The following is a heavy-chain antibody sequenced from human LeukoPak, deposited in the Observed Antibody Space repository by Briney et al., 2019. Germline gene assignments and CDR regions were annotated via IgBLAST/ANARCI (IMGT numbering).Heavy chain of an antibody. V-gene: IGHV3-30*04. D-gene: IGHD2-15*01. CDR3: AKARLPRYYFDY. J-gene: IGHJ4*02. Sequence: GGSLRLSCVASGFTFSSYAMHWVRQAPGKGLEWVAVISYDGSNKYYADSVKGRFTISRDNSNNSLFLQMNSLRPDDTAIYYCAKARLPRYYFDYWGQGTLVTVSS. CDR1: GFTFSSYA. CDR2: ISYDGSNK.